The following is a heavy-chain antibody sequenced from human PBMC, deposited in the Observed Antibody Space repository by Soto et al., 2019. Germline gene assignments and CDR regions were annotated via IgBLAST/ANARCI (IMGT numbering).Heavy chain of an antibody. J-gene: IGHJ4*02. Sequence: SETLSLTCTVSGGSISSGDSYWSWIRQPPGKGLEWIGYIFFTGATSYNPSLKSRIAISVDTSKNQFSLKVTSVTAADTAVYYCARRYGSSFDCWGQGTLVTVSS. D-gene: IGHD6-13*01. CDR3: ARRYGSSFDC. CDR2: IFFTGAT. V-gene: IGHV4-30-4*01. CDR1: GGSISSGDSY.